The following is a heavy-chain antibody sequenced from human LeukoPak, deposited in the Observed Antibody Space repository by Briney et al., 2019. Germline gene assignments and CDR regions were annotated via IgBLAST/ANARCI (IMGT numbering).Heavy chain of an antibody. V-gene: IGHV4-30-2*01. CDR2: IHHSGST. Sequence: SETLSLTCAVSGGSISSGGYSWSWIRQPPGKGLEWIGEIHHSGSTNYNPSLKSRVTISVDKSKNQFSLKLSSVTAADTAVYYCAREEGGWRPIDYWGQGTLVTVSS. J-gene: IGHJ4*02. CDR3: AREEGGWRPIDY. CDR1: GGSISSGGYS. D-gene: IGHD6-19*01.